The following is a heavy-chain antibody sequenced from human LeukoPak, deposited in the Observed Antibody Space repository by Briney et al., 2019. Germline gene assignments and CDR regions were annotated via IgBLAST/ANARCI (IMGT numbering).Heavy chain of an antibody. CDR1: GGTFSSYA. J-gene: IGHJ4*02. V-gene: IGHV1-69*04. Sequence: ASVKVSCKAPGGTFSSYAISWVRQAPGQGLEWMGRIIPIFGIANYAQKFQGRVTITADKSTSTAYMELSSLRSEDTAVYYCARQAGTVEMAYFDYWGQGTLVTVSS. D-gene: IGHD5-24*01. CDR2: IIPIFGIA. CDR3: ARQAGTVEMAYFDY.